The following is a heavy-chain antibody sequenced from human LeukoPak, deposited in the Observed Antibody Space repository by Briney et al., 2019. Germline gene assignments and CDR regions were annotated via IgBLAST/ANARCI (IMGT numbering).Heavy chain of an antibody. CDR1: GYSFTRNG. J-gene: IGHJ4*02. D-gene: IGHD3-16*01. Sequence: GASVKVSCKPSGYSFTRNGISWVRQAPGQGLEWMGWISANSSNTKYAQKFQDRVTLATDTSTSTAYMELKSLRSDDTAVYYCARDVNYAFDYWGQGTLVTVSS. V-gene: IGHV1-18*01. CDR3: ARDVNYAFDY. CDR2: ISANSSNT.